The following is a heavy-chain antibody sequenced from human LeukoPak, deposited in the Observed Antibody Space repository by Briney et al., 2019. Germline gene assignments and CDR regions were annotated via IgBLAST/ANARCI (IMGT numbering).Heavy chain of an antibody. J-gene: IGHJ6*02. CDR3: TNLPAVPGQPYAMDV. D-gene: IGHD2-2*01. CDR1: GFTFSSSA. V-gene: IGHV3-23*01. Sequence: GGSLRLSCGASGFTFSSSAMSWVRQAPGKGLEWVSLLSNSGSTTYYADSVKGRFTISRDTSKNTLYLQMNSLRVEDTAVYYCTNLPAVPGQPYAMDVWGQGTTVTVSS. CDR2: LSNSGSTT.